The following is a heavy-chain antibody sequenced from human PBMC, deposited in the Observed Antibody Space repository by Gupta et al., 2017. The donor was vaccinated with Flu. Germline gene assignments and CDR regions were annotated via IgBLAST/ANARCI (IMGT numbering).Heavy chain of an antibody. V-gene: IGHV4-39*01. D-gene: IGHD6-19*01. CDR2: IDYSRNT. Sequence: QPPRKGREWIGSIDYSRNTYNNPSIKCRVTIAVETSKNQFSLKLISVTAADTAVYDCASRGVAGTANSYMDVWGKGTTVTVSS. J-gene: IGHJ6*03. CDR3: ASRGVAGTANSYMDV.